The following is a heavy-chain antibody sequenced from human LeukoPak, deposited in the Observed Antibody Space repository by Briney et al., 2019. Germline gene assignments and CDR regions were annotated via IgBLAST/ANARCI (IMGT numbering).Heavy chain of an antibody. CDR1: GYTFTGYY. CDR2: INPNSGGT. V-gene: IGHV1-2*02. D-gene: IGHD3-10*01. CDR3: AREVRGFGELWSPNFDY. J-gene: IGHJ4*02. Sequence: ASVKVSCKASGYTFTGYYMHWVRQAPGQGLEWMGWINPNSGGTNYAQKFQGRVTMTRDTSISTAYMELSRLRSDDMAVYYCAREVRGFGELWSPNFDYWGQGTLVTVSS.